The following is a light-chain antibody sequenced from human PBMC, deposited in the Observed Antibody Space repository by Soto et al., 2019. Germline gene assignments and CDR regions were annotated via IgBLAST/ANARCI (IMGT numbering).Light chain of an antibody. CDR2: GNT. Sequence: QLVLTQPPSVSGAPGQRVTISCTGSSSNTGAGYDVHWYQQVPGTAPKLLIYGNTKRPSGVPARFSGSKSGTSASLAITGLQAEDEAAYYCQSYDGSLSGSVFGGGTKVTVL. CDR1: SSNTGAGYD. V-gene: IGLV1-40*01. J-gene: IGLJ2*01. CDR3: QSYDGSLSGSV.